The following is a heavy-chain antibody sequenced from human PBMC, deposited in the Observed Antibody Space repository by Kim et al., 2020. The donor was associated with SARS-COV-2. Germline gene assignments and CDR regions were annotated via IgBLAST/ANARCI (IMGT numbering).Heavy chain of an antibody. Sequence: ASVKVSCKASGFTFGGYYLHWVRQAPGQGLQWVGRINPNFGGTNYAQKFRGRVTMVIETSTTAYMELRRLRSDDAAVYYCAWYSASRYESHWGQGTLVTVSS. CDR1: GFTFGGYY. J-gene: IGHJ4*02. CDR2: INPNFGGT. V-gene: IGHV1-2*06. D-gene: IGHD1-26*01. CDR3: AWYSASRYESH.